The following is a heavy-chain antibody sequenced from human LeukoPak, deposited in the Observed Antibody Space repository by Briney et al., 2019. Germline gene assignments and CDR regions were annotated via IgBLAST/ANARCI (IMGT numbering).Heavy chain of an antibody. Sequence: ASVKVSCKASGYTFTDFYMYWVRQAPGQGLEWMGWIDPNSGGTGHAEKFQGRVTMTRDTSISTAYMELSSLRSDDTAVYYCARVGSSSWQLFDYWGQGTLVTVSS. V-gene: IGHV1-2*02. CDR3: ARVGSSSWQLFDY. CDR2: IDPNSGGT. D-gene: IGHD6-13*01. J-gene: IGHJ4*02. CDR1: GYTFTDFY.